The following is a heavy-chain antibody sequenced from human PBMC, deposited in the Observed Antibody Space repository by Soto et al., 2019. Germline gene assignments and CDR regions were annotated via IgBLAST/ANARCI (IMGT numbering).Heavy chain of an antibody. CDR3: ARDSITLAGSFAY. CDR2: ISAYNGNR. J-gene: IGHJ4*02. V-gene: IGHV1-18*01. CDR1: GYTFFNYG. Sequence: QVQLVQSGAEVKKPGASVKVSCKASGYTFFNYGISWVRQAPGQGLEWMGWISAYNGNRNYAGKFQGRATLTTETATSTAYMELRSLRSDDTAVYYCARDSITLAGSFAYWGQGTLVTVSS. D-gene: IGHD6-19*01.